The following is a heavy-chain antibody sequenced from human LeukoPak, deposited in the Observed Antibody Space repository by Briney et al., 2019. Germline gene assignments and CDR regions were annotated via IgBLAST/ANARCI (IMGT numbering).Heavy chain of an antibody. V-gene: IGHV5-51*01. CDR1: GYSFTSYW. CDR3: ARLTVVTNPYALY. D-gene: IGHD4-23*01. J-gene: IGHJ4*02. CDR2: IYPGGSDT. Sequence: GESLMISCRGSGYSFTSYWISWVRQMPGRGLEWMGIIYPGGSDTRYSPSFQGQVTISADKSISTAYLQWSSLKASDTAMYYCARLTVVTNPYALYWGQGTLDTVSS.